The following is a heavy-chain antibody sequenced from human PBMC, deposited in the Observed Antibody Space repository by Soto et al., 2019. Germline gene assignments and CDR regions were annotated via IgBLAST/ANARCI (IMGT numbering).Heavy chain of an antibody. V-gene: IGHV1-46*01. Sequence: ASVKVSCKASGYTFTSYYMHWVRQAPGQGLEWMGIINPSGGSTSYAQKFQGRVTMTRDTSTSTVYMELSSLRSEDTAVYYCARTDYYDSSGYPYYFDDWGQGTLVTVSS. D-gene: IGHD3-22*01. J-gene: IGHJ4*02. CDR2: INPSGGST. CDR3: ARTDYYDSSGYPYYFDD. CDR1: GYTFTSYY.